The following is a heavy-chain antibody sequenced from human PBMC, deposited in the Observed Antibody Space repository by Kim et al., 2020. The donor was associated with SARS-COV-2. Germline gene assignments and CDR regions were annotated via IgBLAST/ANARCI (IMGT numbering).Heavy chain of an antibody. V-gene: IGHV3-48*03. Sequence: GGSLRLSCAASGFTFSGYEMNWVRQAPGKGLEWVSYISTSGSSIDYADSVKGRFTISRDNHNNCVYLQMNSLRAEDTAVYYCARDGSQYDGPTYYRAWFGYWGQGNLVTVSS. D-gene: IGHD3-22*01. CDR1: GFTFSGYE. CDR3: ARDGSQYDGPTYYRAWFGY. CDR2: ISTSGSSI. J-gene: IGHJ4*02.